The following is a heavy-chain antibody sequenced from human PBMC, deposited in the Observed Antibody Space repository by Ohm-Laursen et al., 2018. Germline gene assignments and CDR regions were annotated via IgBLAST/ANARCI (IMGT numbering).Heavy chain of an antibody. Sequence: ASVKVSCKTSGYTLTGYYMHWVRQAPGQGLEWMGWINPNSGGTNYAQKFQGRVTMTRDTSISTAYMELSRLRSDDTAVYYCASPLRFLGLRAFDIWGQGTMVTVSS. CDR1: GYTLTGYY. J-gene: IGHJ3*02. CDR2: INPNSGGT. V-gene: IGHV1-2*02. CDR3: ASPLRFLGLRAFDI. D-gene: IGHD3-3*01.